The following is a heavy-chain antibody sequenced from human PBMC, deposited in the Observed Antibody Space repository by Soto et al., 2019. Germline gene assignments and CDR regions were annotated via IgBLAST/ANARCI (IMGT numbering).Heavy chain of an antibody. D-gene: IGHD1-26*01. CDR3: SKDIVGTVPDYFDY. J-gene: IGHJ4*02. CDR2: VSASGLNT. CDR1: GFTFSTYA. V-gene: IGHV3-23*01. Sequence: GGSLRFSCAASGFTFSTYAMAWVRQAPGKGLEWVSGVSASGLNTDYADPVKGRFYISRDNSKKTLYLQMTSLRAEDTAVYYCSKDIVGTVPDYFDYWGQGTLVTVSS.